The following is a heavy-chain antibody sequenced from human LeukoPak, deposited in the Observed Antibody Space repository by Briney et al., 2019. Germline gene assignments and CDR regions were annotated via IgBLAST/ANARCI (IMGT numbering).Heavy chain of an antibody. Sequence: GESLKISCKSSGYSFTSYWIAWVRQMPGKGLEWMGIIYPGDSDIRYSPSFQGQVTISADKSISTAYLQWSSLKASDTAMYYCARQDTAMVDAFDIWGQGTTVTVSS. CDR3: ARQDTAMVDAFDI. CDR1: GYSFTSYW. V-gene: IGHV5-51*01. D-gene: IGHD5-18*01. J-gene: IGHJ3*02. CDR2: IYPGDSDI.